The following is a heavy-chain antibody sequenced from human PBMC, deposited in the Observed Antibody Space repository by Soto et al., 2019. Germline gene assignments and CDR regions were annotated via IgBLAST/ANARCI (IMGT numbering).Heavy chain of an antibody. CDR2: INSDESST. V-gene: IGHV3-74*01. CDR3: ASDPGYGGIYYFAN. CDR1: GFTFKSDW. Sequence: EVRLVESGGGLVQPGGSLRLSCVASGFTFKSDWMHWVRQAPGKGLVWVSRINSDESSTSYADSVKGRFTISRDNAKNTLYLQMHSLRVEDTAVYYCASDPGYGGIYYFANWGQGTLVTVSS. D-gene: IGHD4-17*01. J-gene: IGHJ4*02.